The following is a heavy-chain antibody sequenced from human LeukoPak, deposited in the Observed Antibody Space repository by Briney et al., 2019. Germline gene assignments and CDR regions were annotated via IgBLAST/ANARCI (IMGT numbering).Heavy chain of an antibody. J-gene: IGHJ4*02. Sequence: ASVKVSCKASGYTFTSYGISWVRQAPGQGLEWMAWISAYNGNTNYAQKLQGRVTMTTDTSTSTAYMELRSLRSDDTAVYCCARDREEYSSSSRLNYFDYWGQGTLVTVSS. D-gene: IGHD6-6*01. V-gene: IGHV1-18*01. CDR3: ARDREEYSSSSRLNYFDY. CDR2: ISAYNGNT. CDR1: GYTFTSYG.